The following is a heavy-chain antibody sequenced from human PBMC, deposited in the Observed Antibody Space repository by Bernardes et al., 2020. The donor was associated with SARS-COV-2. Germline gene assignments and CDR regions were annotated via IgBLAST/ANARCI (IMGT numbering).Heavy chain of an antibody. V-gene: IGHV3-23*01. D-gene: IGHD6-6*01. J-gene: IGHJ4*02. CDR2: ISGSGAST. CDR3: AKDHEYSSARAPYYFDY. Sequence: GGSLRLSCAASGFTFSSYAMSWVRQAPGKGLEWVSAISGSGASTYYADSVKGRFTISRDNSKNTLYLQMNSLRAEETAVYYCAKDHEYSSARAPYYFDYWGQGTLVTVSS. CDR1: GFTFSSYA.